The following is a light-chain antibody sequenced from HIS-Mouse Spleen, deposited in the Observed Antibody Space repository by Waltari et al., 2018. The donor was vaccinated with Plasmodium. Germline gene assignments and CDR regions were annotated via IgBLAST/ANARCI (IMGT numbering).Light chain of an antibody. CDR3: QQFNSYPQGT. J-gene: IGKJ5*01. V-gene: IGKV1-13*02. CDR2: DDD. CDR1: QGIISA. Sequence: AIQLTQSPSSLSASVGDRVTITCRASQGIISALAWYQQKPGKAPKLRLYDDDSLESGVTSRFSGSGSGTDFTLTISSLQPEDFATYYCQQFNSYPQGTFGQGTRLEIK.